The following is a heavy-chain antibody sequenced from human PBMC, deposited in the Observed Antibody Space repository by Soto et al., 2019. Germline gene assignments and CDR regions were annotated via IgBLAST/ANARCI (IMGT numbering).Heavy chain of an antibody. CDR1: GFTFSSYS. V-gene: IGHV3-21*01. CDR2: ISSSSSYI. J-gene: IGHJ6*03. D-gene: IGHD2-15*01. Sequence: EVQLVESGGGLVKPGGSLRLSCAASGFTFSSYSMNWVRQAPGKGLEWVSSISSSSSYIYYADSVKGRFTISRDNAKNSLYLQMNRLRAEDTAVYYCARDIAYCSGGSCYYYYYYMDVWGKGTTVTVSS. CDR3: ARDIAYCSGGSCYYYYYYMDV.